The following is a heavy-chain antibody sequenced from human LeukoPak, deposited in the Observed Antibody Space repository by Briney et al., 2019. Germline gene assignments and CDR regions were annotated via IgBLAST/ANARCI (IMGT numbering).Heavy chain of an antibody. CDR3: ASDYDILAGYSYYYGMGV. Sequence: AGGSLRLSCAASGFTFSSYGMHWVRQAPGKGLEWVAFIRYDGSNKYYADSVKGRFTISRDNSKNTLYLQMNSLRAEDTAVYYCASDYDILAGYSYYYGMGVWGQGTTVTVSS. V-gene: IGHV3-30*02. CDR1: GFTFSSYG. CDR2: IRYDGSNK. J-gene: IGHJ6*02. D-gene: IGHD3-9*01.